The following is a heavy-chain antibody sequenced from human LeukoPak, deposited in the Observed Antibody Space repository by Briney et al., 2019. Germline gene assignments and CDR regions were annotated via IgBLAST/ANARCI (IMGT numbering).Heavy chain of an antibody. CDR2: VYYSGIT. Sequence: PSETLSLTCAVSGGSITSSNWWTWVRQAPGKGLEWIGEVYYSGITNYNPSLKSRLTLSADLSKNQISLSLNSVTAADTAVYYCAIFSSWKNSWGQGTLVTVSS. J-gene: IGHJ4*02. CDR1: GGSITSSNW. D-gene: IGHD6-13*01. CDR3: AIFSSWKNS. V-gene: IGHV4-4*02.